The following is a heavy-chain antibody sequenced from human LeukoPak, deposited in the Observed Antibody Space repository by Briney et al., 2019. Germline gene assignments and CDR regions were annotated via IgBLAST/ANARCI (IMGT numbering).Heavy chain of an antibody. Sequence: PSETLSLTCTVSGGSISSGGYYWSWIRQHPGKGLEWIGYIYYSGSTYYNPSLKSRVTISVDTSKNQFSLKLSSVTAADTAVYYCARDRGSVARFDYWGQGTLVTVSS. CDR3: ARDRGSVARFDY. CDR2: IYYSGST. CDR1: GGSISSGGYY. D-gene: IGHD6-19*01. V-gene: IGHV4-31*03. J-gene: IGHJ4*02.